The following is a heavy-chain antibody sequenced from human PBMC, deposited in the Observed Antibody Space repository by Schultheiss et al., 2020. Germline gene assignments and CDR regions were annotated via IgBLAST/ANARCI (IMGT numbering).Heavy chain of an antibody. CDR1: GFTFSSYS. V-gene: IGHV3-21*01. CDR3: ARGQGWLQFGRLDY. J-gene: IGHJ4*02. D-gene: IGHD5-24*01. Sequence: GGSLRLSCAASGFTFSSYSMNWVRQAPGKGLEWVSSISSSSSYIYYADSVKGRFTISRDNAKNSLYLQMNSLRAEDTAVYYCARGQGWLQFGRLDYWGQGTLVNVYS. CDR2: ISSSSSYI.